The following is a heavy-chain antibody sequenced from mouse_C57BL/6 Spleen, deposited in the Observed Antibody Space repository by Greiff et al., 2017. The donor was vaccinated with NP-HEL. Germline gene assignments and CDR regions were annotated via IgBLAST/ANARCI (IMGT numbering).Heavy chain of an antibody. CDR3: ARDYYGSSHGYFDV. D-gene: IGHD1-1*01. V-gene: IGHV1-69*01. CDR1: GYTFTSYW. J-gene: IGHJ1*03. Sequence: QVHVKQPGAELVMPGASVKLSCKASGYTFTSYWMHWVKQRPGQGLEWIGEIDPSDSYTNYNQKFKGKSTLTVDKSSSTAYMQLSSLTSEDSAVYYCARDYYGSSHGYFDVWGTGTTVTVSS. CDR2: IDPSDSYT.